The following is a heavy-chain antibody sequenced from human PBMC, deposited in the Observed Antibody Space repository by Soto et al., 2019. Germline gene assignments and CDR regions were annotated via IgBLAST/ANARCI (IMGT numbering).Heavy chain of an antibody. CDR1: GFTFSSYG. CDR3: ATQYYYDSSGYSDY. Sequence: GGSLRLSCAASGFTFSSYGMHWVRQAPGKGLEWVAVISYDGSNKYYADSVKGRFTVSRDNSKNTLYLQMNSLRAEDTAVYYCATQYYYDSSGYSDYWGQGTLVTVSS. J-gene: IGHJ4*02. CDR2: ISYDGSNK. D-gene: IGHD3-22*01. V-gene: IGHV3-30*03.